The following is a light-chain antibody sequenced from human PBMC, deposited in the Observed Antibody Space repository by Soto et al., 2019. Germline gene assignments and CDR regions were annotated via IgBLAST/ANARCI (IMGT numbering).Light chain of an antibody. CDR1: SSDVGGYKF. V-gene: IGLV2-14*01. Sequence: QSALTQPPSVSGSPGQSITISCTGTSSDVGGYKFVSWFQQPPGKAPKLLIYDVSDRPSGVSDRFSGSKSGNTASLTISGLQADDEADYYCVSYGSNRPVIFGGGTQLTVL. J-gene: IGLJ2*01. CDR3: VSYGSNRPVI. CDR2: DVS.